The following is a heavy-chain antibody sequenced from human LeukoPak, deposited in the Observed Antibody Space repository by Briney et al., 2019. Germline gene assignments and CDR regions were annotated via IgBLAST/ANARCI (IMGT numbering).Heavy chain of an antibody. CDR2: IIPIFGTA. CDR1: GGTFSSYA. V-gene: IGHV1-69*06. CDR3: ARDDGYYYYYYYMDV. D-gene: IGHD4-17*01. J-gene: IGHJ6*03. Sequence: AASVKVSCKASGGTFSSYAISWVRQAPGQGLEWMGGIIPIFGTANYAQKFQGRVTITADKSMSTAYMELSSLRSEDTAVYYCARDDGYYYYYYYMDVWGKGTTVTVSS.